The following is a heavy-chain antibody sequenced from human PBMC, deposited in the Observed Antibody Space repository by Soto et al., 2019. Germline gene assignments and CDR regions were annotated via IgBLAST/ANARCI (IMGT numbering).Heavy chain of an antibody. V-gene: IGHV1-46*01. J-gene: IGHJ5*02. Sequence: ASVKVSCKASGYTFTSYYMHWVRQAPGQGLEWMGIINPSGGSTSYAQKFQGRVTMTRDTSTSTVYMELSSLRYEDTAVYYCAREAATTGFWFDPWGQGTLVTVSS. CDR1: GYTFTSYY. D-gene: IGHD1-26*01. CDR2: INPSGGST. CDR3: AREAATTGFWFDP.